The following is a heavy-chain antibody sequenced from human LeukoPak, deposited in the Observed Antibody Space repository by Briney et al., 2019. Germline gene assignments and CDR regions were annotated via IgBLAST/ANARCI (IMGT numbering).Heavy chain of an antibody. CDR2: IRYDGSNK. J-gene: IGHJ4*02. CDR1: GFTFSSYG. CDR3: AKAVTMIVVVIDY. Sequence: GGSLRLSCAASGFTFSSYGMHWVRQAPGKGLEWVAFIRYDGSNKYYADSVKGRFTISRDNSKNTLYLQMNSLRAEDTAVYYCAKAVTMIVVVIDYWGQGTLVTVSS. V-gene: IGHV3-30*02. D-gene: IGHD3-22*01.